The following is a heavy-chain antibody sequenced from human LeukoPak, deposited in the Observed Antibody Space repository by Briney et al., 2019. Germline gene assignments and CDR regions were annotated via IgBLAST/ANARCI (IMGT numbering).Heavy chain of an antibody. D-gene: IGHD6-13*01. CDR2: INPNSGGT. CDR3: ARKGRIAAAGNAFDI. Sequence: GASVKVSCKASGYTFTGYYMHWVRQAPGQGLEWMGWINPNSGGTNYAQKFQGWVTMTRDTSISTAYMELSRLRSDDTAVYYCARKGRIAAAGNAFDIWGQGTMVTVSS. V-gene: IGHV1-2*04. J-gene: IGHJ3*02. CDR1: GYTFTGYY.